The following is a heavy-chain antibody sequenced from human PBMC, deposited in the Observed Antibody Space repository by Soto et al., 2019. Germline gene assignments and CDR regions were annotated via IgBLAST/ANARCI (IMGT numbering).Heavy chain of an antibody. CDR3: ARAGNDFWSGYFPYGIDV. D-gene: IGHD3-3*01. CDR1: GGSISSYY. CDR2: IYYSGST. V-gene: IGHV4-59*01. Sequence: SETLSLTCTVSGGSISSYYWSWIRQPPGKGLEWIGYIYYSGSTNYNPSLKSRVTISVDTSKNQFSLKLSSVTAADTAVYYCARAGNDFWSGYFPYGIDVRGQRTTDTGSS. J-gene: IGHJ6*02.